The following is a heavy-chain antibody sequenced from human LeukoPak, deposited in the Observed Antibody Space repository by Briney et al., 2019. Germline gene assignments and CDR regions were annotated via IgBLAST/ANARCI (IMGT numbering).Heavy chain of an antibody. CDR2: IYRGGTT. CDR1: GGSISSSDW. D-gene: IGHD1-26*01. CDR3: VRGELGSGFDY. Sequence: SETLSLTCAISGGSISSSDWWSWVRQPPGKGLEWIGEIYRGGTTNYSPSLKSRVTISIDKSKNQFSLTLTSLTAADTAVYYCVRGELGSGFDYWGQGTLVTVSS. J-gene: IGHJ4*02. V-gene: IGHV4-4*02.